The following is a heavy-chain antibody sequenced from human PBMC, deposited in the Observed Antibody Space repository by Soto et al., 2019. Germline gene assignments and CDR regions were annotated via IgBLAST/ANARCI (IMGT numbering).Heavy chain of an antibody. D-gene: IGHD2-15*01. V-gene: IGHV1-46*01. CDR2: IDPSGGGT. Sequence: QVQLVQSGAEVKKPGASVKVSCKASGYTFTSYYMHWVRQAPGQGLEWMGIIDPSGGGTSYAQKCXGRLTMTREPAXXXGXXELSSLRSEDTAVYYCARDRVDCSGGNCWRSVEDTWGQGTLVTVSS. CDR3: ARDRVDCSGGNCWRSVEDT. CDR1: GYTFTSYY. J-gene: IGHJ5*02.